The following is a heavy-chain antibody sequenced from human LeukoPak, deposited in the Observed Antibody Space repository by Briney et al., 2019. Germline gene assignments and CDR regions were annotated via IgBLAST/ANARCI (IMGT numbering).Heavy chain of an antibody. CDR1: GGSISTYY. D-gene: IGHD4-23*01. CDR3: ARTRAYGGRPDY. J-gene: IGHJ4*02. Sequence: SSGTLSLTCTVSGGSISTYYWSWIRQPPGKGLEWIGYIYYSGSTNYNPSLKSRVTISVDTSKNQFSLKLNSVTAADTAVYYCARTRAYGGRPDYWGQGTLVTVSS. V-gene: IGHV4-59*01. CDR2: IYYSGST.